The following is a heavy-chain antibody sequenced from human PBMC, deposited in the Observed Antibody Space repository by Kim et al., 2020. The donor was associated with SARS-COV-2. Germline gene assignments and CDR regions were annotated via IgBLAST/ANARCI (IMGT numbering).Heavy chain of an antibody. D-gene: IGHD2-15*01. V-gene: IGHV1-2*06. J-gene: IGHJ3*02. Sequence: ASVKVSCKASGYTFTGYYMHWVRQAPGQGLEWMGRNNPNSGGTNYAQKFQGRVTMTRDTSISTAYMELSRLRSDDTAVYYCAREVASSEASAFDIWGQGTMVTVSS. CDR3: AREVASSEASAFDI. CDR1: GYTFTGYY. CDR2: NNPNSGGT.